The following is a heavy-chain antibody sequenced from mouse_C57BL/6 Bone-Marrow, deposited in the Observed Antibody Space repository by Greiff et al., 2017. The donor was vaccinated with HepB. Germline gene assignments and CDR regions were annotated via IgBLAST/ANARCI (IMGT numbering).Heavy chain of an antibody. CDR2: ISYDGSN. CDR1: GYSITSGYY. Sequence: LMESGPGLVKPSQSLSLTCSVTGYSITSGYYWNWIRQFPGNKLEWMGYISYDGSNNYNPSLKNRSSITRDTSKNQFFLKLNSVTTEDTATYYCALKKDYYGSSYWYFDVWGTGTTVTVSS. CDR3: ALKKDYYGSSYWYFDV. J-gene: IGHJ1*03. D-gene: IGHD1-1*01. V-gene: IGHV3-6*01.